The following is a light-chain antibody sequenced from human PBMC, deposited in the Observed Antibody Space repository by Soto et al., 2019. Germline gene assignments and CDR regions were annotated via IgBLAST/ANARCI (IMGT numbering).Light chain of an antibody. CDR2: EIS. Sequence: QSVLTQPASVSGSRGQSITISCTGTSSDIGYGYVSWYQQHPGKAPKVMIYEISNRPSGVSSRFSGSKSVNTASLTISGLQAEDEADYYCSAYTSSSTFVFGSGTKLTVL. CDR3: SAYTSSSTFV. V-gene: IGLV2-14*01. J-gene: IGLJ1*01. CDR1: SSDIGYGY.